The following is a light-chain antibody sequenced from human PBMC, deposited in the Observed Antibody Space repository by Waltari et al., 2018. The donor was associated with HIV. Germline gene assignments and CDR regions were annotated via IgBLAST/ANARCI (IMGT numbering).Light chain of an antibody. Sequence: QSALTQPASVSGSPGQSITISCTGTSSDVGSYNLVSWYQQHPGKAPKLMIYEGSKRPSGVSNRFSGSKSGTSASLAITGLQAEDEADYYCQSYDSSLSAYVVFGGGTKLTVL. V-gene: IGLV2-14*02. J-gene: IGLJ2*01. CDR2: EGS. CDR3: QSYDSSLSAYVV. CDR1: SSDVGSYNL.